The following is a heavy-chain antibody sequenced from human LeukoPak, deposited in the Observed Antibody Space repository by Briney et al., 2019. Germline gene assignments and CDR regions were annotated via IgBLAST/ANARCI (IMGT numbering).Heavy chain of an antibody. D-gene: IGHD4-17*01. Sequence: SVKVSCKASGGTFSSYAISWVRQAPGQGLEWMGRIIPIFGTANYAQKFHGRVTITTDESTSTAYMELSSLRSEDTAVYYCAREEYGDYHDAFDIWGQGTMVTVSS. CDR1: GGTFSSYA. CDR3: AREEYGDYHDAFDI. CDR2: IIPIFGTA. V-gene: IGHV1-69*05. J-gene: IGHJ3*02.